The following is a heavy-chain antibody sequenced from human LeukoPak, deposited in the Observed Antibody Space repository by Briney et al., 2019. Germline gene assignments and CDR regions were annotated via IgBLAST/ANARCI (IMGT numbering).Heavy chain of an antibody. D-gene: IGHD3-3*01. CDR3: ARDRGYDFWSGYLHENWFDP. Sequence: GGSLRLSCAASGFTFSSYRMSWVRQAPGKGLEWVANIKQDGSEKYYVDSVKGRFTISRDNAKNSLYLQMNSLRAEDTAVYYCARDRGYDFWSGYLHENWFDPWGQGTLVTVSS. CDR1: GFTFSSYR. CDR2: IKQDGSEK. J-gene: IGHJ5*02. V-gene: IGHV3-7*01.